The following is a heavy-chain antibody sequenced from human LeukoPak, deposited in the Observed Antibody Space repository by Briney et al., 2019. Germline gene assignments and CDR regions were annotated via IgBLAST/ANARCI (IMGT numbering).Heavy chain of an antibody. CDR2: INPNSGGT. V-gene: IGHV1-2*02. CDR3: ARVVAVTGTPVYYMDV. CDR1: GYMFTGYY. J-gene: IGHJ6*03. Sequence: ASVKVSCKASGYMFTGYYMHWVRQAPGQGLEWMGWINPNSGGTNYAQKFQGRVTMTRDTSISTAYMDLNRLRSDDRAVYYCARVVAVTGTPVYYMDVWGKGTTVTVSS. D-gene: IGHD6-19*01.